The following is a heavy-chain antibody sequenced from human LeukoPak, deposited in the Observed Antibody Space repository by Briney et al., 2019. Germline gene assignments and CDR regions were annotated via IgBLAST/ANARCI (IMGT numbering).Heavy chain of an antibody. D-gene: IGHD5-12*01. Sequence: GGSLRLSRAASGFTFSSYSMNWVGQGPAKGLEWVSSIGSSSRYIDYADSMNGRSTISTDNAKNSLYLQTNSLRAEDTAVYYRARAPFAYGGYDDWGQGTLVTVSS. J-gene: IGHJ4*02. CDR3: ARAPFAYGGYDD. V-gene: IGHV3-21*01. CDR2: IGSSSRYI. CDR1: GFTFSSYS.